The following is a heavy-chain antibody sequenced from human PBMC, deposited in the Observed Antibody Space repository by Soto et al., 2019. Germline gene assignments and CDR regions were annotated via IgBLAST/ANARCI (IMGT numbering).Heavy chain of an antibody. V-gene: IGHV4-39*01. Sequence: PSETLSLTCTVSGGSISSSSYYWGWIRQPPGKGLEWIGSIYYSGSTYYNPSLKSRVTISVDTSKNQFSLKLSSVTAADTAVYYWASPLIYGYGYDAFDIWGKGTLVTVS. CDR1: GGSISSSSYY. D-gene: IGHD5-18*01. CDR2: IYYSGST. J-gene: IGHJ3*02. CDR3: ASPLIYGYGYDAFDI.